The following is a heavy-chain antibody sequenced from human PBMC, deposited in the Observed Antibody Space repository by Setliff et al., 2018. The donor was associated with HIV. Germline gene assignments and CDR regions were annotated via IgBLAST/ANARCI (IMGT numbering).Heavy chain of an antibody. D-gene: IGHD2-15*01. CDR1: GGSISRSTYY. J-gene: IGHJ4*02. CDR3: AAQDLAEVRWYYMDY. Sequence: SETLSLTCAIFGGSISRSTYYWGWIRQPPGKGLEWIGALSSSGNSYYNPSYKSRVTISIDSSKNLFSLRLNSLTAADTAVYYCAAQDLAEVRWYYMDYWGQGAPVTVSS. V-gene: IGHV4-39*07. CDR2: LSSSGNS.